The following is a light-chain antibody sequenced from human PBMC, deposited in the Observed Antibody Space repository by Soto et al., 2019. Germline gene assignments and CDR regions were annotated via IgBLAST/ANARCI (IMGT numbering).Light chain of an antibody. CDR2: SNN. CDR1: GSSIGSNP. CDR3: AAWDDTLSAR. J-gene: IGLJ1*01. V-gene: IGLV1-44*01. Sequence: QSVLTQPPSASGTPGQRVTISCSGSGSSIGSNPISWYQHLPGTAPRLLIFSNNLRPSGVPDRFSGSKSGTSASLAISGLQSEDEGDYYCAAWDDTLSARFGTGTKLTVL.